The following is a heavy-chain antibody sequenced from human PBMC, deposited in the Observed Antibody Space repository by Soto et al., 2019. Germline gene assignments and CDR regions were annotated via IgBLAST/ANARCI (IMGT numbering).Heavy chain of an antibody. J-gene: IGHJ4*02. V-gene: IGHV3-30*18. Sequence: QVQLVESGGGVVQPGTSLRLSCAASGFTFSTYVIHWVRQAPGKGLDWVAGISFDGNKKYYGESVKDRFTISRDNSRNTVVLHMSSLRSDDTGVYYCAKGSQIMAPPFGDHWGQGTLVTVSS. CDR2: ISFDGNKK. CDR3: AKGSQIMAPPFGDH. CDR1: GFTFSTYV. D-gene: IGHD3-16*01.